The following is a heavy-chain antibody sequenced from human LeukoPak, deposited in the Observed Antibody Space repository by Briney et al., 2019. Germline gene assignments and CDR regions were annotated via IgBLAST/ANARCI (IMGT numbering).Heavy chain of an antibody. CDR2: ISGSGGST. CDR1: GLTFSSYA. D-gene: IGHD6-19*01. V-gene: IGHV3-23*01. J-gene: IGHJ5*02. Sequence: GGSLRLSCAASGLTFSSYAMSWVRQAPGKGLEWVSTISGSGGSTYYADSVKGRFTISRDNSKNTLYLQMNSLRAEDTAVYYCAKDRRAVAGTGFDPWGQGTLVTVSS. CDR3: AKDRRAVAGTGFDP.